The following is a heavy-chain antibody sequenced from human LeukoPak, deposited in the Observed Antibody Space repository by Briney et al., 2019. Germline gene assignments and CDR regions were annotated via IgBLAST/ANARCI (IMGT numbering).Heavy chain of an antibody. V-gene: IGHV1-18*01. D-gene: IGHD7-27*01. CDR3: ARSRWGDPVIVGD. CDR1: GYTFTNFG. J-gene: IGHJ4*02. Sequence: ASVNVSCKASGYTFTNFGITWVRQAPGQGLEGMGWISGYKGNTNYAQSLQDRVTMTTDTSTVTAYMEVTSLRCDDTAVYYCARSRWGDPVIVGDWGQGTLVPVSS. CDR2: ISGYKGNT.